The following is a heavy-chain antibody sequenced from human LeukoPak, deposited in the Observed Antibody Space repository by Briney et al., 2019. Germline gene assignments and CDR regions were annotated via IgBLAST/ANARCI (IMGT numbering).Heavy chain of an antibody. CDR2: IRSKANSYAT. J-gene: IGHJ6*03. CDR1: GFTFSGSA. CDR3: TTPHGPYYMDV. V-gene: IGHV3-73*01. Sequence: RAGGSLRLSCAASGFTFSGSAMHWVRQASGKGLEWVGRIRSKANSYATAYAASVKGRFTISRDDSKNTAYLQMNSLKTEDTAVYYCTTPHGPYYMDVWGKGTTVTVSS.